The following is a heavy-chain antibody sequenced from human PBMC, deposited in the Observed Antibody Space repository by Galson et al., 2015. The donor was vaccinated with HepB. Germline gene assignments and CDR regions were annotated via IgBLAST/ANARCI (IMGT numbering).Heavy chain of an antibody. Sequence: PALVKPTQTLTLACTFSGFSLSTSGMRVSWIRQPPGKALEWLARIDWDDDKFYSTSLKTRLTISKDTSKNQVVLTMTNMDPVDTATYYCHMVRGVHYYYGMDVWGQGTTVTVSS. CDR3: HMVRGVHYYYGMDV. J-gene: IGHJ6*02. CDR2: IDWDDDK. V-gene: IGHV2-70*04. D-gene: IGHD3-10*01. CDR1: GFSLSTSGMR.